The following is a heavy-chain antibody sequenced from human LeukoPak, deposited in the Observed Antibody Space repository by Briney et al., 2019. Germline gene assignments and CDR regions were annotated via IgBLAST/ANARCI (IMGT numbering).Heavy chain of an antibody. CDR1: GFTFSSYA. CDR3: ARAFRNWFDP. CDR2: IYSGGST. V-gene: IGHV3-23*03. Sequence: PGGSLRLSCATSGFTFSSYAMNWVRQAPGKGLEWVSEIYSGGSTYYAASVKGRFTISRDNAKNSLYLQMNSLRAEDTAVYYCARAFRNWFDPWGQGTLVTVSS. J-gene: IGHJ5*02.